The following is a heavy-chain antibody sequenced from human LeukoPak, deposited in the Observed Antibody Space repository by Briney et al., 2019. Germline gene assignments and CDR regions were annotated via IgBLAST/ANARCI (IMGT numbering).Heavy chain of an antibody. CDR1: GGSISSHH. CDR3: ATIRRGSIYGYFDF. D-gene: IGHD5-18*01. CDR2: MYDSVRT. J-gene: IGHJ4*02. V-gene: IGHV4-59*11. Sequence: SETLSLTCTVPGGSISSHHWSWIRQPPGKGLEWIGYMYDSVRTKDNPSLESRVTLSADTSKNQFSLRLSSVTAADTAVYYCATIRRGSIYGYFDFWGQGILVTISS.